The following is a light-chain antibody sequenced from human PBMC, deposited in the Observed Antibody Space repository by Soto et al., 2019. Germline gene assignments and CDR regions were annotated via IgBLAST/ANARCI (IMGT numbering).Light chain of an antibody. J-gene: IGKJ1*01. CDR3: QHSGT. Sequence: DIQMTQSPSTLSASVGDRVTITCRASQSISTYLAWYQQKPGKAPKLLIYKASSLESGVPSRFSGSGSGTEYTLTISILQPDDIATYYCQHSGTFGLGTKVEIK. CDR1: QSISTY. V-gene: IGKV1-5*03. CDR2: KAS.